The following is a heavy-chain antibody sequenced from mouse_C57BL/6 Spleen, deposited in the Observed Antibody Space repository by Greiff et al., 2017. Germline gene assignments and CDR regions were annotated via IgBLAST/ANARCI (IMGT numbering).Heavy chain of an antibody. J-gene: IGHJ3*01. CDR2: IWTGGGT. Sequence: VQLVESGPGLVAPSQSLSITCTVSGFSLTSYAISWVRQPPGKGLEWLGVIWTGGGTNYNSALKSRLSISKDNSKSQVFLKMNSLQTDDTARYYCARNYDYDEGVWCAYWGQGTLVTVSA. V-gene: IGHV2-9-1*01. CDR3: ARNYDYDEGVWCAY. D-gene: IGHD2-4*01. CDR1: GFSLTSYA.